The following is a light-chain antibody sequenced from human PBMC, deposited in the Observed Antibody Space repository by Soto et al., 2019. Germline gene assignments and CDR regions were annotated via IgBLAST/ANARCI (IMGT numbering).Light chain of an antibody. J-gene: IGKJ1*01. V-gene: IGKV3-20*01. CDR3: QQYGTSPWT. CDR2: GTS. Sequence: EIVLTQSPGTLSLSPGERATLSCRAGQGVSSSYLAWYQHKPGQAPRLLIYGTSSRATGTPDRVSASGSGTDFTLTITRLEPEDFAVYYCQQYGTSPWTFGQGTRVDI. CDR1: QGVSSSY.